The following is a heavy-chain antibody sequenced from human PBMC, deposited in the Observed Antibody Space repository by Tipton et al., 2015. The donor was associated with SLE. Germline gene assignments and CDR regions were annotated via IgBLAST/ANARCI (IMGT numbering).Heavy chain of an antibody. D-gene: IGHD6-19*01. Sequence: TLSLTCTVSGDSISSYGWSWIRQPAGKGLEWIGRIYSNGDTNYNPSLKSRVTMSVDTSKKQFSLKLSSVTAADTAVYYCARGAGQWLYWYFDLWGRGTLVTVPS. J-gene: IGHJ2*01. CDR2: IYSNGDT. CDR3: ARGAGQWLYWYFDL. V-gene: IGHV4-4*07. CDR1: GDSISSYG.